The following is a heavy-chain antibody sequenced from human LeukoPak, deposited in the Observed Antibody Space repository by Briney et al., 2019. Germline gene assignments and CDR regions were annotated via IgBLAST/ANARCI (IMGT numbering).Heavy chain of an antibody. CDR1: GFTFSTYA. V-gene: IGHV3-23*01. CDR3: AKVGGDTYYFDF. Sequence: GGSLRLSCAASGFTFSTYAMSWVRQAPGKGLERVSAISVSGGTTYYADSVKGRFTISRDNSKNTLLLQMNSLRAEDTAVYYCAKVGGDTYYFDFWGQGTLVSVSS. D-gene: IGHD2-21*02. J-gene: IGHJ4*02. CDR2: ISVSGGTT.